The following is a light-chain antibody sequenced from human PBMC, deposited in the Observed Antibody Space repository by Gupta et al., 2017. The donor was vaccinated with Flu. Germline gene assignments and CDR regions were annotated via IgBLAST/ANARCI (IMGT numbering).Light chain of an antibody. CDR2: EVS. CDR1: SRDVGGYNY. V-gene: IGLV2-14*01. J-gene: IGLJ3*02. Sequence: SALTHPAPVSGFPGQSITISCTGTSRDVGGYNYFSWYQQHPGKAPKLMISEVSNRPSGVSNRFSGSKSGNTASLTISGLQAEDEADYYCNSYTSSSTWVFGGGTKLTVL. CDR3: NSYTSSSTWV.